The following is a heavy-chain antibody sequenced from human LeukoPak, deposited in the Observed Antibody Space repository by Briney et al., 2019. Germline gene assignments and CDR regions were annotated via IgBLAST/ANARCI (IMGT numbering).Heavy chain of an antibody. D-gene: IGHD4-17*01. CDR1: GGSISSGDYY. Sequence: SETLSLTCTVSGGSISSGDYYWSWIRQPPGKGLEWIGYIYYSGSTYYNPSLKSRVTISVDTSKNQFSLKLSSVTAADTAVYYCARFPPYGDYVVLWGQGTLVTVSS. J-gene: IGHJ4*02. V-gene: IGHV4-30-4*01. CDR2: IYYSGST. CDR3: ARFPPYGDYVVL.